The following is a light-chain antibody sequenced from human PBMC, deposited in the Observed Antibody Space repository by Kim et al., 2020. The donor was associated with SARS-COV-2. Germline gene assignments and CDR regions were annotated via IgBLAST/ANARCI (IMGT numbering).Light chain of an antibody. CDR3: QRRYTPPIP. V-gene: IGKV1-39*01. Sequence: EIQLTQSPSSLSVSVGDRVTITCRASQSISIYLTWYQQKPGKAPNLLIYAASSWQSGVPSRFSGSGSGTDFTLTISSLKPEDFATYYCQRRYTPPIPFGQGTHWRL. CDR1: QSISIY. CDR2: AAS. J-gene: IGKJ5*01.